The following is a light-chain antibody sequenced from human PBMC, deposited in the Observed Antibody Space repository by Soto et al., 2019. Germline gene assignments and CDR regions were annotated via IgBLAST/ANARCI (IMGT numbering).Light chain of an antibody. CDR1: QSVSSY. CDR2: DAS. V-gene: IGKV3-11*01. Sequence: EIVLTQSPATLSLSPGERATLSCRASQSVSSYLAWYQQKPGQAPRLLIYDASNRATGIPARFSGSGSGTDFTPPISSLEPEDFAVYYCQQRGNWPLTFGGGTKVEIK. CDR3: QQRGNWPLT. J-gene: IGKJ4*01.